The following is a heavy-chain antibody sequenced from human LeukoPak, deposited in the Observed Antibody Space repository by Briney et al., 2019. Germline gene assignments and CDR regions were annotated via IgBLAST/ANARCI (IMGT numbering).Heavy chain of an antibody. Sequence: GGSLRLSCKVSGFTFSTYSMNWVRQAPGKRLEWVSYIRSSGSPRYYADSVKGRSTISRDDAKSSLYLQMDNLRDEDTAVYYCVRDPDALDFWGQGTLVTVSP. V-gene: IGHV3-48*02. J-gene: IGHJ4*02. CDR1: GFTFSTYS. CDR3: VRDPDALDF. CDR2: IRSSGSPR.